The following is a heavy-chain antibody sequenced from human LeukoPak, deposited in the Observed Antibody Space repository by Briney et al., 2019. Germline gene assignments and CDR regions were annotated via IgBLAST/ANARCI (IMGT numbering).Heavy chain of an antibody. D-gene: IGHD3-22*01. V-gene: IGHV3-23*01. J-gene: IGHJ3*02. CDR2: ISGSGGST. Sequence: GGSLRLSCAASGFTFSSYAMSWVRQAPGKGLEWVSAISGSGGSTYYADSVKGRFTFSRDNSKNTLYLQMNSLRAEDTAVYYCANLLGYYYDSSGRNDAFDIWGQGTMVTVSS. CDR1: GFTFSSYA. CDR3: ANLLGYYYDSSGRNDAFDI.